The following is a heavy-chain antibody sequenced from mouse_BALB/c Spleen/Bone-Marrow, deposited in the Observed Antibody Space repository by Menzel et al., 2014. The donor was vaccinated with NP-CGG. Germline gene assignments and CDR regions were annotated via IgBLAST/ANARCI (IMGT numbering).Heavy chain of an antibody. D-gene: IGHD4-1*01. J-gene: IGHJ4*01. CDR3: ARIWAYYAMDY. CDR1: GFTFSSYG. CDR2: INSNGGST. Sequence: EVKLVESGGGLVQPGGSLKLSCAASGFTFSSYGVSWVRQTPDKRLELVATINSNGGSTYYPDSVKGRFTISRDNAKNTLYLQMSSLKSEDTAMCYCARIWAYYAMDYWGQGTSVTVSS. V-gene: IGHV5-6-3*01.